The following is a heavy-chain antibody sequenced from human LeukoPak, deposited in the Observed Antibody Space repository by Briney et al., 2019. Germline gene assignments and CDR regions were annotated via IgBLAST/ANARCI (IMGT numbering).Heavy chain of an antibody. CDR1: GDSISSGDYY. J-gene: IGHJ4*02. V-gene: IGHV4-61*02. D-gene: IGHD3-16*01. CDR2: ISSSGST. Sequence: PSETLSLTCTVSGDSISSGDYYWRWIRQPAGKGLEWIGRISSSGSTNYNPSLKSRVSMSVDTSKNQFSLKLSSVTAAATAVYYCARDLTGGGMRPTDYWGQGTMVLVSS. CDR3: ARDLTGGGMRPTDY.